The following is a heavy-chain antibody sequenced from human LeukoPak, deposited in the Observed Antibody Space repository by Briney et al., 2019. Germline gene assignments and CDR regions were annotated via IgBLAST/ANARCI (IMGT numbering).Heavy chain of an antibody. J-gene: IGHJ4*02. CDR1: GGTFSSYA. D-gene: IGHD5-24*01. V-gene: IGHV1-69*05. CDR3: ARDAGRDGYNLSDY. Sequence: SVKVSCKASGGTFSSYAISWVRQAPRQGLEWMGRIIPIFGTANYAQKFQGRVTITTDESTSTAYMELSSLRSEYTAVYYCARDAGRDGYNLSDYWGQGTLVTVSS. CDR2: IIPIFGTA.